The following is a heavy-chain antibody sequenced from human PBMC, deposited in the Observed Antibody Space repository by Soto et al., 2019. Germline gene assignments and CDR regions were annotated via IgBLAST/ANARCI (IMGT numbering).Heavy chain of an antibody. Sequence: EVQLVESGEGLVQPGGSLRLSCAASGFTFSNYAMHWVRQAPGKGLEYVSAITSDGGTTYYADSVKGRFTISRDNSKNTLYLQMGSLRAEDMAMYHCARDANGAADYWGQGTLVTVSS. D-gene: IGHD2-8*01. J-gene: IGHJ4*02. CDR2: ITSDGGTT. CDR1: GFTFSNYA. CDR3: ARDANGAADY. V-gene: IGHV3-64*02.